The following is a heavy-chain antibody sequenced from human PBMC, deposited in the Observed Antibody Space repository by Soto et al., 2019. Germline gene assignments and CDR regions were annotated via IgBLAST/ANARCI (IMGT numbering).Heavy chain of an antibody. CDR2: IYYTGIT. CDR1: GGSISSDGYY. J-gene: IGHJ4*02. D-gene: IGHD3-10*01. CDR3: AAVFCHDSGSPPFNF. Sequence: PSETLSLTCTVSGGSISSDGYYWSWIRQHPGKGLEWIGYIYYTGITKYNPSLKSRLTISVDTSKNQFSLKLSSVSAADTAGYYCAAVFCHDSGSPPFNFWGQETLVTVSS. V-gene: IGHV4-31*03.